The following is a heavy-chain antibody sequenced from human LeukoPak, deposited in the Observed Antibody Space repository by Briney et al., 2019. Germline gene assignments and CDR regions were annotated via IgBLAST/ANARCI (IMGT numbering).Heavy chain of an antibody. D-gene: IGHD7-27*01. Sequence: GGSLRLSCAASGFTFSSYSMNWVRQAPGKGLEWVSYISTGSNAIYYADSVKGRFTISRDNAKNSLYLQMNCLRDDDTAVYYCARDSNWAFDYWGQGTLVTVSS. J-gene: IGHJ4*02. CDR1: GFTFSSYS. V-gene: IGHV3-48*02. CDR3: ARDSNWAFDY. CDR2: ISTGSNAI.